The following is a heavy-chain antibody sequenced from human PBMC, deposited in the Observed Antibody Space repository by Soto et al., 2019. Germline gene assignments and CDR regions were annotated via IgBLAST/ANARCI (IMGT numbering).Heavy chain of an antibody. Sequence: QVQLQESGPGLVKPSGTLSLTCAVSGGSISSSNWWSWVRQPPGKGLEWFGEIYHSGSTNYNPSLKSRATISVAKSKYQFSLQLSSVPAADTAVYYCERDIPVYCTNGVCQGYYYYGMDVWGQGTTVTVSS. J-gene: IGHJ6*02. CDR1: GGSISSSNW. CDR2: IYHSGST. D-gene: IGHD2-8*01. V-gene: IGHV4-4*02. CDR3: ERDIPVYCTNGVCQGYYYYGMDV.